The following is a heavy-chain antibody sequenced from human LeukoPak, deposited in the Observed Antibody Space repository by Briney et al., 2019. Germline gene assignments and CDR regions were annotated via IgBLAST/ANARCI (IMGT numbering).Heavy chain of an antibody. CDR2: INAGNGNT. CDR1: GYTFTSYA. CDR3: ARDVVGCSGGSCYHFDY. D-gene: IGHD2-15*01. J-gene: IGHJ4*02. Sequence: GASVKVSCKASGYTFTSYAMHWVRQAPGQRLEWMGWINAGNGNTKYSQKFQGRVTITRDTSASTAYMELSSLRSEDTAVYYCARDVVGCSGGSCYHFDYWGQGTLVTVSS. V-gene: IGHV1-3*01.